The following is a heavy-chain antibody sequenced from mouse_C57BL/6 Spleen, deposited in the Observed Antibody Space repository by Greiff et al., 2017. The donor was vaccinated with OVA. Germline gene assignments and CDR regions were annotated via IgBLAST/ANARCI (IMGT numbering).Heavy chain of an antibody. J-gene: IGHJ1*03. V-gene: IGHV5-4*01. CDR1: GFTFSSYA. CDR3: AREGITTGSTYWYFDV. CDR2: ISDGGSYT. D-gene: IGHD1-1*01. Sequence: EVHLVESGGGLVKPGGSLKLSCAASGFTFSSYAMSWVRQTPEKRLEWVATISDGGSYTYYPDNVKGRFTISRDNAKNNLYLQMSHLKSEDTAMYYCAREGITTGSTYWYFDVGGTGTTVNVSS.